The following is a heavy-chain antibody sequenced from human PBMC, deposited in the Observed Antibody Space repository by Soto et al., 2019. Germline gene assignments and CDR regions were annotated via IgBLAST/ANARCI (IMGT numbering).Heavy chain of an antibody. CDR1: GYTFDRYA. V-gene: IGHV1-18*01. CDR3: ARDRPTYH. Sequence: QVQLVQSGAEVKKPGASVTVSCKASGYTFDRYAMSWLRQAPGQGLEWMGCITGDTHEATYAHKFQGRVSLTRDRSTTTAYMELRSLRYNDTAVYYCARDRPTYHWGQGTLVTVSS. CDR2: ITGDTHEA. J-gene: IGHJ5*02.